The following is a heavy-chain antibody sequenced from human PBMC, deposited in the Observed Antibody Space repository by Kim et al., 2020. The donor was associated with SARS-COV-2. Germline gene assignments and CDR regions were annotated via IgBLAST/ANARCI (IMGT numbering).Heavy chain of an antibody. CDR1: GYTFTSHK. J-gene: IGHJ4*02. CDR2: LIPIVGVT. CDR3: ASDKSDRSLDY. V-gene: IGHV1-46*01. Sequence: ASVKVSCKASGYTFTSHKIHWARQAPGLGLEWLGILIPIVGVTYYAQESQGRVTITRDTSTSTVNMELSSLRSEDTAVYSCASDKSDRSLDYWGEGTLVTVSS. D-gene: IGHD2-21*02.